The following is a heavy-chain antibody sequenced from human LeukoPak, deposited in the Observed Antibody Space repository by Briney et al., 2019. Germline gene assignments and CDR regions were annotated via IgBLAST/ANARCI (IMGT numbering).Heavy chain of an antibody. CDR2: IYVSGST. CDR1: GGSISSYY. Sequence: SEPLSPTFTVPGGSISSYYWSWIPQPPGKGLEWIGRIYVSGSTNYNPSLQSRGTLSLDTSKSQFSLKLTSVSAAGTAVYYCARGTRSGRSWYLNWFDKWGEGNLGTVSS. V-gene: IGHV4-4*07. CDR3: ARGTRSGRSWYLNWFDK. J-gene: IGHJ5*02. D-gene: IGHD6-13*01.